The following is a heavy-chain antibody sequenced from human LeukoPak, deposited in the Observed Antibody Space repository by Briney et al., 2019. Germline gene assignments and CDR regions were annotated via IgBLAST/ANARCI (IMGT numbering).Heavy chain of an antibody. D-gene: IGHD5-18*01. CDR3: ARHQRYSYGYY. CDR2: INHSGST. Sequence: SETLSLTCAVYGGSFSGYYWSWIRQPPGKGLEWIGEINHSGSTNYNPSLKSRVTISVDTSKNQFSLKLSSVTAADTAVYYCARHQRYSYGYYWGQGTLVTVSS. CDR1: GGSFSGYY. V-gene: IGHV4-34*01. J-gene: IGHJ4*02.